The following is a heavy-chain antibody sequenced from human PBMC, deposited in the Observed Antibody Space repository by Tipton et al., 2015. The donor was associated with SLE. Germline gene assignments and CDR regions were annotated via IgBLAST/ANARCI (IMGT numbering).Heavy chain of an antibody. V-gene: IGHV4-59*02. D-gene: IGHD4-23*01. CDR1: GASVSSFC. J-gene: IGHJ3*01. CDR2: VCNSVST. CDR3: ARTFYGGGDAFDV. Sequence: LRLSCTVSGASVSSFCWNWIRHSPGKGLEWIACVCNSVSTNYDPSLKSRGTISVDTSKNQFSLRLNSVTAVDTAVYYCARTFYGGGDAFDVWGQGTKVSVSS.